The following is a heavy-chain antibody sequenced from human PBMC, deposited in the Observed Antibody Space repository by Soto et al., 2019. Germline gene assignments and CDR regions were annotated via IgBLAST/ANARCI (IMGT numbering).Heavy chain of an antibody. CDR2: IYDGGST. Sequence: EVQLVESGGGLVQPGGSLRLSCAASGFPVGTNYVCWVRQAPGKGLEWVSIIYDGGSTYYADSVKGRFTITRDNFKNMLYLQMNSLRAEDTAVYYCARGDGDYGRRLDPWGQGTQVTVSS. V-gene: IGHV3-66*01. CDR3: ARGDGDYGRRLDP. CDR1: GFPVGTNY. J-gene: IGHJ5*02. D-gene: IGHD4-17*01.